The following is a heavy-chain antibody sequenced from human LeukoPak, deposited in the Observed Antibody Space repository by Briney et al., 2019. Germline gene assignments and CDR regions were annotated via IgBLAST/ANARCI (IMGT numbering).Heavy chain of an antibody. V-gene: IGHV1-2*02. CDR3: ARVGCTNINCLNWFDP. D-gene: IGHD2-8*01. CDR1: GYTFTGYY. CDR2: INPNSGGT. J-gene: IGHJ5*02. Sequence: GASVKVSCKASGYTFTGYYMHWVRQAPGQGLEWMGWINPNSGGTNYAQKFQGRVTMTRDTSISTGYMELSRLSSDDTAVYYCARVGCTNINCLNWFDPWGQGTLAIVSS.